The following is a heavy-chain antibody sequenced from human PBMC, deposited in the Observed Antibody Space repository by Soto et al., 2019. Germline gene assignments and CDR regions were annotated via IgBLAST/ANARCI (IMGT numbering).Heavy chain of an antibody. CDR3: ARDMTQLWSIYYYGMDV. V-gene: IGHV1-2*02. J-gene: IGHJ6*02. CDR1: GYTFTGYY. CDR2: INPNSGGT. Sequence: ASVKVSCKASGYTFTGYYMHWVRQAPGQGLEWMGWINPNSGGTNYAQKFQGRVTMTRDTSISTAYMELSRLRSDDTAVYYCARDMTQLWSIYYYGMDVWGQGTTVTVSS. D-gene: IGHD5-18*01.